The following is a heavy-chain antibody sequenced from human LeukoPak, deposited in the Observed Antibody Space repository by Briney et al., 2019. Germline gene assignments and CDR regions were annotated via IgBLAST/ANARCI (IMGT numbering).Heavy chain of an antibody. V-gene: IGHV3-9*01. CDR1: GFTFDDYA. Sequence: PGGSLRLSCAASGFTFDDYAMHWVRQAPGKGLEWVSGISWNSGSIGYADSVKGRFTISRDNAKNSLYLQMNSLRAEDTALYYCAKERTPNVGAMDYWGQGNLVTVSS. CDR3: AKERTPNVGAMDY. J-gene: IGHJ4*02. D-gene: IGHD1-26*01. CDR2: ISWNSGSI.